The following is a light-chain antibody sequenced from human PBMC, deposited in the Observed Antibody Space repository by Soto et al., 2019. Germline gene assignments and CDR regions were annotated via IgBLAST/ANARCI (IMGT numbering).Light chain of an antibody. J-gene: IGLJ2*01. V-gene: IGLV3-1*01. CDR2: QDN. CDR1: KLGDKY. Sequence: SYELTQTPSVSVSPGQTASITCSGDKLGDKYACWYQQKPGQSPVRVIYQDNKRPSGIPERFSGSNSGNTATLTITGTQAMDEADYYCQAWDSSTVVFGGGTKLTVL. CDR3: QAWDSSTVV.